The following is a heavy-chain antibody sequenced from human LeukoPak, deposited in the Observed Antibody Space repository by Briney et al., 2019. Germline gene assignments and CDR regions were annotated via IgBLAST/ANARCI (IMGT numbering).Heavy chain of an antibody. J-gene: IGHJ5*02. D-gene: IGHD4-17*01. Sequence: PSETLSLTCTVSGGSISSGDYYWSWIRQPPGKGLEWIAYVYYSGSTYYNPSLKSRLTISVDTSKNQFSLKLNSVTAADTAVYYCARGGGGSSTVTTYWFDPWGQGALVTVSS. CDR2: VYYSGST. CDR3: ARGGGGSSTVTTYWFDP. CDR1: GGSISSGDYY. V-gene: IGHV4-30-4*01.